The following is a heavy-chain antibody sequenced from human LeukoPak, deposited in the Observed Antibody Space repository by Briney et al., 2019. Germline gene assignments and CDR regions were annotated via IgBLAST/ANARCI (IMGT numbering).Heavy chain of an antibody. J-gene: IGHJ3*02. Sequence: GGSLRLSCAASGFTFSSYSMNWVRQAPGKGLEWVSSISSSSSYIYYADSVKGRFTISRDNAKNSLYLQMNSLRAEDTAVYYCARGQQLPPTAGAFDIWGQGTMVTVSS. V-gene: IGHV3-21*01. CDR3: ARGQQLPPTAGAFDI. D-gene: IGHD6-13*01. CDR2: ISSSSSYI. CDR1: GFTFSSYS.